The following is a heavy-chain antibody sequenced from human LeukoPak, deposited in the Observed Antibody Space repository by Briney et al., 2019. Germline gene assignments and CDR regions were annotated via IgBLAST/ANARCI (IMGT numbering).Heavy chain of an antibody. CDR1: GGSFTIYS. Sequence: SETLSLTCAVYGGSFTIYSWTWIRQPPGKGLEWIGEIYHSGSTNYNPSLKSRVTISVDKSKNQFSLKLSSVTAADTAVYYCARDEARVFDYWGQGTLVTVSS. J-gene: IGHJ4*02. CDR2: IYHSGST. V-gene: IGHV4-34*01. CDR3: ARDEARVFDY.